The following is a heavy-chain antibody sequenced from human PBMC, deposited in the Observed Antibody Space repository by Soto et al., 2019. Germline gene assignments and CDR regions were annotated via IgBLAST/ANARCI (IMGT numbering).Heavy chain of an antibody. Sequence: SETLSLTCTVSGGSITSSTYYWGWLRQSPGKGLEWIGHRRYNEDTHSDPSLKSRVTISVDTPKTQFSLSLPSVTAADTGLYYCARLGGSSGDGKGAFDIWGQGTMVTVS. CDR2: RRYNEDT. CDR1: GGSITSSTYY. J-gene: IGHJ3*02. V-gene: IGHV4-39*01. CDR3: ARLGGSSGDGKGAFDI. D-gene: IGHD5-12*01.